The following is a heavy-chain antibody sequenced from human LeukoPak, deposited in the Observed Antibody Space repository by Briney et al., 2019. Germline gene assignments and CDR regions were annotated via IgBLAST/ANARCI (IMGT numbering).Heavy chain of an antibody. Sequence: GGSLRLSCAASGFTFSSYSMNWVRQAPGKGLEWVSSISSSSYIYYADSVKGRFTISRDKAKNSLYLQMNSLRAEDTAVYYCARDGSSWYRFDYWGQGTLVTVSS. CDR2: ISSSSYI. D-gene: IGHD6-13*01. V-gene: IGHV3-21*01. J-gene: IGHJ4*02. CDR3: ARDGSSWYRFDY. CDR1: GFTFSSYS.